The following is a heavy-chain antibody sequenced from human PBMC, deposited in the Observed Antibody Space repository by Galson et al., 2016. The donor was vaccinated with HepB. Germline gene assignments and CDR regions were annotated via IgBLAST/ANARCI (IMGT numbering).Heavy chain of an antibody. V-gene: IGHV3-30*18. CDR2: ITYDGTNT. D-gene: IGHD2-21*02. CDR1: GFGFRSYG. J-gene: IGHJ4*02. Sequence: SLRLSCAASGFGFRSYGMHWVRQAPGKGLEWVAGITYDGTNTYYADSVKGRFTISRDNSKHTLYMQMNSLRAEDTAVYFCAKDAILGCGRDCYVDYWGQGTLVTVSS. CDR3: AKDAILGCGRDCYVDY.